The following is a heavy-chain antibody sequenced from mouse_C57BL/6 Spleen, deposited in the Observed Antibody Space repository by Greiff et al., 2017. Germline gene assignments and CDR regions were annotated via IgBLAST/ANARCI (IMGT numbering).Heavy chain of an antibody. J-gene: IGHJ1*03. CDR2: IRMKSDNYAT. CDR3: TPYWYFDV. CDR1: GFTFSNYW. V-gene: IGHV6-3*01. Sequence: DVQLVESGGGLVQPGGSMKLSCVASGFTFSNYWMNWVRQSPEKGLEWVAQIRMKSDNYATHYAESVKGRFTISRDDSTSSVYLQMNNLRAEDTGIYYCTPYWYFDVWGTGTTVTVSS.